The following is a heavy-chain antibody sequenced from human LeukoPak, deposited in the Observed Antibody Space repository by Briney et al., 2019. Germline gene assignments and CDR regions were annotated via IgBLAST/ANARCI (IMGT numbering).Heavy chain of an antibody. CDR3: ARVVGATFDY. Sequence: SETLSLTCTVSGGSVSNSTFYWGWIRQPPGEGLEWIGSLYYSGNTFYNPSLKSRVTISVDTSKNQFSLKLSSVTAADTAVYYCARVVGATFDYWGQGTLVTVSS. CDR2: LYYSGNT. CDR1: GGSVSNSTFY. V-gene: IGHV4-39*07. J-gene: IGHJ4*02. D-gene: IGHD1-26*01.